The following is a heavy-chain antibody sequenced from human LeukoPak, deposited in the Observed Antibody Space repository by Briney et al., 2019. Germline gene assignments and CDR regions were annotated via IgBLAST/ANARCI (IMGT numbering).Heavy chain of an antibody. CDR3: ARQSTNLRRLDP. J-gene: IGHJ5*02. Sequence: SETLSLTCTVFGGSISNYYWSWIRQLPGKGLEWSGYNSYSGITNYNPSLKSRATISVDTSKNQFSLKVTSVTAADTAIYYCARQSTNLRRLDPWGQGTLVTVSS. CDR1: GGSISNYY. V-gene: IGHV4-59*08. CDR2: NSYSGIT.